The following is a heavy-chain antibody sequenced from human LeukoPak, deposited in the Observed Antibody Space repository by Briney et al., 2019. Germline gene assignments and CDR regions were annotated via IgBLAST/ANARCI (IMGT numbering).Heavy chain of an antibody. D-gene: IGHD3-22*01. CDR3: ATGDYYDSSGRDY. CDR2: INRSGST. J-gene: IGHJ4*02. V-gene: IGHV4-34*01. CDR1: GGSFSGYY. Sequence: PSETLSLTCAVYGGSFSGYYWSWIRQPPGKGLEWIGEINRSGSTNYNPSLKSRVTISVDTSKNQFSLKLSSVTAADTAVYYCATGDYYDSSGRDYWGQGTLVTVSS.